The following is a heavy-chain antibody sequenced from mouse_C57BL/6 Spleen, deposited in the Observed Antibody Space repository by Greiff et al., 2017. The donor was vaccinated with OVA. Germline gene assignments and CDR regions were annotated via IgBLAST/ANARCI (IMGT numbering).Heavy chain of an antibody. J-gene: IGHJ2*01. CDR1: GFTFTDYY. D-gene: IGHD1-1*01. CDR3: ARSLGSSPDY. V-gene: IGHV7-3*01. CDR2: IRNKANGYTT. Sequence: EVQVVESGGGLVQPGGSLSLSCAASGFTFTDYYMSWVRQPPGKALEWLGFIRNKANGYTTESSASVKGRFTISTDNSQSILYLQMNALRAEDSATYYCARSLGSSPDYWGQGTTLTVSS.